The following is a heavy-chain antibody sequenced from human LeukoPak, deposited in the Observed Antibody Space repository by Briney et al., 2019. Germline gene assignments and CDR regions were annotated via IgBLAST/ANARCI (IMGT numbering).Heavy chain of an antibody. CDR1: GYTFTDYY. CDR3: ARDNGGSYPDY. CDR2: INPNSGGA. J-gene: IGHJ4*02. V-gene: IGHV1-2*02. D-gene: IGHD1-26*01. Sequence: GASVKVSCKASGYTFTDYYMHWVRQAPGQGLEWMGWINPNSGGANYAQKFQGRVTMTRDTSISTAYMELSRLRSDDAAVYYCARDNGGSYPDYWGQGTLVTVSS.